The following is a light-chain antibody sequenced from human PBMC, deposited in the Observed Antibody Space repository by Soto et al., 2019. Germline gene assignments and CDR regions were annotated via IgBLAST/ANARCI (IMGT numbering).Light chain of an antibody. CDR3: QQYNNWPT. V-gene: IGKV3-15*01. CDR1: QSVSSN. Sequence: EIVMTQSPATLSVSPGERATLSCRASQSVSSNLAWYQQKPGHAPRLLIYGASTRATGIPARFSGSGSGTEFTLTISSLQSEDFAVSYCQQYNNWPTFGPRTKVDIK. CDR2: GAS. J-gene: IGKJ3*01.